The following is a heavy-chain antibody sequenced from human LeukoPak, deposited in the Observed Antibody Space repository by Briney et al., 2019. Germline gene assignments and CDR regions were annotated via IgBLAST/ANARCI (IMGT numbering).Heavy chain of an antibody. J-gene: IGHJ6*02. Sequence: GGSLRLSCAASGFTFNNYAMNWVRQAPGKGXXXXXXXXXXXXXTHYAVSVKGRFTTSRDDAKNSLYLKMSSLGAEDTAVYYCARDRGGYCSGVDCYESNGMDVWGQGTTVTVSS. CDR2: XXXXXXXT. V-gene: IGHV3-48*03. CDR3: ARDRGGYCSGVDCYESNGMDV. CDR1: GFTFNNYA. D-gene: IGHD2-15*01.